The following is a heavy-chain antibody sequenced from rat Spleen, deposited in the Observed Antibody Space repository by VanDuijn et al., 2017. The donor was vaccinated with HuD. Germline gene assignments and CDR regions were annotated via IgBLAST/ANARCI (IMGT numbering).Heavy chain of an antibody. CDR1: GFTFSDYY. D-gene: IGHD3-2*01. CDR3: ARPLALNWFAY. V-gene: IGHV5-22*01. Sequence: EVQLVESGGGLVQPGGSLKLSCAASGFTFSDYYMAWVRQAPKKGLEWVASISYDGSSTYYRDSVKGRFTISRDNAKSTLYLQMNSLRSEDTATYFCARPLALNWFAYWGQGTLVTVSS. CDR2: ISYDGSST. J-gene: IGHJ3*01.